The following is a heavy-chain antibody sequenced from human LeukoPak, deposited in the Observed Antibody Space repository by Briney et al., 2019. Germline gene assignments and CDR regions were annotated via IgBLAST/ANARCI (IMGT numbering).Heavy chain of an antibody. CDR3: AVRQRPGAFDT. CDR1: GGSISSGGYY. Sequence: PSETLSLTCIVSGGSISSGGYYWNWIRQPPGKGLEWIGFIYYSGSTNYNPSLKSRVSISMDMSTNQFSLKLSSVTAADTAVYYCAVRQRPGAFDTWGQGTVVTVSS. CDR2: IYYSGST. D-gene: IGHD1-14*01. V-gene: IGHV4-61*08. J-gene: IGHJ3*02.